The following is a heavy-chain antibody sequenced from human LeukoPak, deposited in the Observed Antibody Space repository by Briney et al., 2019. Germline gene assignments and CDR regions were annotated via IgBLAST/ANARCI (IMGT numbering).Heavy chain of an antibody. D-gene: IGHD3-10*01. Sequence: PSETLSLTCTVSGGSISSSSYYWGWIRQPPGKGLEWIGSIYYSGSTNYNPSLKSRVTISVDTSKNQFSLKLSSVTAADTAVYYCARGGYYGSGRFPFSYYYYMDVWGKGTTVTISS. CDR1: GGSISSSSYY. CDR3: ARGGYYGSGRFPFSYYYYMDV. V-gene: IGHV4-39*07. CDR2: IYYSGST. J-gene: IGHJ6*03.